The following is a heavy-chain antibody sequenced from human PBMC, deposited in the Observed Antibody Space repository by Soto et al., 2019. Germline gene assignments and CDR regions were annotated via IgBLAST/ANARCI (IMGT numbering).Heavy chain of an antibody. D-gene: IGHD3-16*02. Sequence: QVQLVQSGAEVKKPGSSVKVSCKASGGTFSSYAISWVRQAPGQGLEWMGGIIPIFGTANYAQKFQGRVTSTAEESTSTASMELSSMRSEDTAVYYCVESYRGPNDAFHIRGQVTMVTVSS. V-gene: IGHV1-69*01. CDR3: VESYRGPNDAFHI. CDR2: IIPIFGTA. J-gene: IGHJ3*02. CDR1: GGTFSSYA.